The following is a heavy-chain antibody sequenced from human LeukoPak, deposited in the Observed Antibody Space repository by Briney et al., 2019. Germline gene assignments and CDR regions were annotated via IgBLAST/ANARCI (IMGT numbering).Heavy chain of an antibody. J-gene: IGHJ5*02. Sequence: ASETLSLTCTVSGVSISSSSYYWGWIRQPPGKGLEWIGSIYYSGSTYYNPSLKSRVTISVDTSKNQFSLKLSSVTAADTAVYYCARLDSSGWYVNWFDPWGQGTLVTVSS. CDR1: GVSISSSSYY. CDR3: ARLDSSGWYVNWFDP. D-gene: IGHD6-19*01. V-gene: IGHV4-39*01. CDR2: IYYSGST.